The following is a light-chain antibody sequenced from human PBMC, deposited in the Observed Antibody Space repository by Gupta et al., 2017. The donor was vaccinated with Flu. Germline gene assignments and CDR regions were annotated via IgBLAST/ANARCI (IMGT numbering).Light chain of an antibody. CDR2: DDD. V-gene: IGLV3-21*02. J-gene: IGLJ3*02. CDR1: NIGSKV. CDR3: QVWDSDTDHWV. Sequence: SYVLTQPPSVSVAPGQTARLTCGGNNIGSKVVHWYQLKPDQAPLLVVYDDDDRPSGIPERFSGSNFGNTATLTITRVEAGDEADFYCQVWDSDTDHWVFGGGTKLTVL.